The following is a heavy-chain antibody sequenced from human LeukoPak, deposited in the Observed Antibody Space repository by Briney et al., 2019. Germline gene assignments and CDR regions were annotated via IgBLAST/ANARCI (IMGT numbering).Heavy chain of an antibody. D-gene: IGHD3-22*01. V-gene: IGHV5-51*01. Sequence: GESLNISCKGSGYTFSSYWIGWVRQMPGKGLEWMGIIYPGDSDTRYSPSFQGQVTISADKSISTAYLQWSSLKASDTAIYYCARTRDSSSQYYFDYWGQGTLVTVSS. CDR1: GYTFSSYW. CDR3: ARTRDSSSQYYFDY. CDR2: IYPGDSDT. J-gene: IGHJ4*02.